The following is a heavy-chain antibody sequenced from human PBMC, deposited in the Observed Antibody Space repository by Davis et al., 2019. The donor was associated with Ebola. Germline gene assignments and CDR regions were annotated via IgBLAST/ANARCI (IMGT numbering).Heavy chain of an antibody. V-gene: IGHV4-34*01. CDR1: GGSFSGYY. CDR3: ARHGFGGARGNPYYYYYMDV. D-gene: IGHD3-10*01. J-gene: IGHJ6*03. Sequence: PSETLSLTCAVYGGSFSGYYWSWIRQPPGKGLEWIGEINHSGSTNYNPSLKSRVTISVDTSKNQFSLKLSSVTAADTAVYYCARHGFGGARGNPYYYYYMDVWGKGTTVTVSS. CDR2: INHSGST.